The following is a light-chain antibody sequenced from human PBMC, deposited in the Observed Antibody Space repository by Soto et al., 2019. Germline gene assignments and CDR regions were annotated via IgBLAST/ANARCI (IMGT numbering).Light chain of an antibody. CDR1: QRISSSY. Sequence: DIVWTQSPGTLSLSPGERATLSCRASQRISSSYLAWYQQRPGQAPRLLIYGASTRATGIPDRFSGSGSGTDFTLTINRLEPEDFAVYYCQQYGSSPPYAFGQGTKLEIK. CDR3: QQYGSSPPYA. J-gene: IGKJ2*01. CDR2: GAS. V-gene: IGKV3-20*01.